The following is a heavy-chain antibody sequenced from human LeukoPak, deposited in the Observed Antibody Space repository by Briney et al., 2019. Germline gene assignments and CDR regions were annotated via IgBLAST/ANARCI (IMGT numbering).Heavy chain of an antibody. V-gene: IGHV4-4*07. CDR3: ARQPPQYYGMDV. D-gene: IGHD1-14*01. CDR2: IYTSGST. CDR1: GGSFSNYY. Sequence: SETLSLTCTVSGGSFSNYYWSWIRQPAGKGLEWIGRIYTSGSTNYNPPVKSRVTMSVDTSNNQFSLKPTSVTAADTAVYYCARQPPQYYGMDVWGQGTTVTVSS. J-gene: IGHJ6*02.